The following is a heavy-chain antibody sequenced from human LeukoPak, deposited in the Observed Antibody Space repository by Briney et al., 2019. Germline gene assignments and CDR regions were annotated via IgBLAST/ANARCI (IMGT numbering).Heavy chain of an antibody. CDR3: ARMLLLPAAGTRWFDP. Sequence: SETLSLTCTVSGDSISSSSYYCGWIRLPPGKGLEWIVSIYYSGSTYYNLSLKSRVTISVDTTKNQFSLKLRSVTAADTAVYYCARMLLLPAAGTRWFDPWGQGTLVTVSS. J-gene: IGHJ5*02. CDR2: IYYSGST. CDR1: GDSISSSSYY. D-gene: IGHD6-13*01. V-gene: IGHV4-39*07.